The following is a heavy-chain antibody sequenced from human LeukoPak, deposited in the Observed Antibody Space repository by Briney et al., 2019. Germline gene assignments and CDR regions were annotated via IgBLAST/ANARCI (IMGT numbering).Heavy chain of an antibody. CDR2: IYYSGST. D-gene: IGHD1-20*01. V-gene: IGHV4-61*01. CDR3: ARVGYKWSELDY. Sequence: SETLSLTCTVSGGSISGSIGSYYWNWIRQPPGKGLEWIGYIYYSGSTNYNPSLKSRVTISVDTSKKQFSLKLSSVTAADTAVYYCARVGYKWSELDYWGQGTLVIVSS. J-gene: IGHJ4*02. CDR1: GGSISGSIGSYY.